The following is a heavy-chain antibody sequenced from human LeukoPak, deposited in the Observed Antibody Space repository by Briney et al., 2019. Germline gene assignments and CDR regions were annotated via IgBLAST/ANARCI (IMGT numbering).Heavy chain of an antibody. J-gene: IGHJ4*02. CDR3: ARDLRPRSGSSTSSI. Sequence: GGSLRLSCAASGFTFDDYGMSWVRQAPGKGLEWVSGINWNGSSTGYADSVKGRFTISRDNAKNSLYLQMNSLRAEDTALYYCARDLRPRSGSSTSSIWGQGTLVTVSS. CDR1: GFTFDDYG. D-gene: IGHD2-2*01. CDR2: INWNGSST. V-gene: IGHV3-20*04.